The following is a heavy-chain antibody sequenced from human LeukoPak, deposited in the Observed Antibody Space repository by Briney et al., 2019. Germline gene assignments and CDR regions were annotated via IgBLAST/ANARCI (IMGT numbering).Heavy chain of an antibody. V-gene: IGHV3-33*01. D-gene: IGHD2-2*03. CDR1: GFTFSSYG. CDR2: IWYDGSNK. Sequence: GSLRLSCAAYGFTFSSYGMHWVRQAPGKGLEWVAVIWYDGSNKYYADSVKGRFTISRDNSKNTLYLQMNSLRAEDTAVYYCARGLGMDYAFDIWGQGTMVTVSS. CDR3: ARGLGMDYAFDI. J-gene: IGHJ3*02.